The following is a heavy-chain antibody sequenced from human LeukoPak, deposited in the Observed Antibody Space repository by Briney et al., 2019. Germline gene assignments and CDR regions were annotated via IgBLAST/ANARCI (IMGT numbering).Heavy chain of an antibody. J-gene: IGHJ5*02. V-gene: IGHV4-59*01. CDR3: AREGTAGTNLNWFDP. CDR1: GGSLSSYY. CDR2: ISYSGST. D-gene: IGHD1-1*01. Sequence: SETLSLTCTVSGGSLSSYYWSWIRQPPGKGLEWIGYISYSGSTNFNPSLKSRVTISVDTSKNQFSLKLSSVTAADTAVYYCAREGTAGTNLNWFDPWGQGTLVTVPS.